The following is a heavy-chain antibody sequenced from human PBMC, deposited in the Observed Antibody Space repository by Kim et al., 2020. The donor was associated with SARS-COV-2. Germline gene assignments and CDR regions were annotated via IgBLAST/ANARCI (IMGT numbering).Heavy chain of an antibody. CDR2: INHSGST. D-gene: IGHD3-22*01. Sequence: SETLSLTCAVYGGSFSGYYWSWIRQPPGKGLEWIGEINHSGSTNYNPSLKSRVTISVDTSKNQFSLKVSSVTAADTALYYCARVPAFYDSSGYYPFDYWGQGTLVTFSS. CDR1: GGSFSGYY. V-gene: IGHV4-34*01. CDR3: ARVPAFYDSSGYYPFDY. J-gene: IGHJ4*02.